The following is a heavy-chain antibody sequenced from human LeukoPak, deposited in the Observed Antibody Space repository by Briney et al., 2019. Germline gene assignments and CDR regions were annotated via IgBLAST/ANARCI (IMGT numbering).Heavy chain of an antibody. Sequence: GGSLRLSCAASGFTFSSYWMSWVRQAPGKGLEWVANIKQDGSEKYYVDSVKGRFTISRDNAKNSLYLQMNSLRAEDTAVYYCARVWFGELLTLDYWGQGTLVTVSS. CDR2: IKQDGSEK. V-gene: IGHV3-7*01. D-gene: IGHD3-10*01. CDR3: ARVWFGELLTLDY. CDR1: GFTFSSYW. J-gene: IGHJ4*02.